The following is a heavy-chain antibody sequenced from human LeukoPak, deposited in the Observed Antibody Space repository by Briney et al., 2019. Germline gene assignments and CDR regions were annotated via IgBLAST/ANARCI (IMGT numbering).Heavy chain of an antibody. CDR2: IYYSGST. V-gene: IGHV4-59*08. CDR1: GGSISSYY. D-gene: IGHD7-27*01. J-gene: IGHJ4*02. CDR3: ARRGSNWGYYFDY. Sequence: SETLSLTCTVSGGSISSYYWSWIRQPPGKGLEWIGYIYYSGSTNYNPSLKSRVTISVDTSKNQLSLKLSSVTAADTAVYYCARRGSNWGYYFDYWGQGTLVTVSS.